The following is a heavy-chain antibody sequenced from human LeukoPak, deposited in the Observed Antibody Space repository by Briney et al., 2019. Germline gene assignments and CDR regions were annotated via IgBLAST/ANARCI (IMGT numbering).Heavy chain of an antibody. V-gene: IGHV4-59*01. CDR1: GGSISSYY. J-gene: IGHJ4*02. CDR3: AKVGRGPTYDY. D-gene: IGHD3-10*01. Sequence: SETLSLTCTVSGGSISSYYWSWIRQPPGKGLEWIGYIYYSGSTNYNPSLKSRVTISVDTSKNQFSLKLSSVTAADTAVYYCAKVGRGPTYDYWGQGTLVTVSS. CDR2: IYYSGST.